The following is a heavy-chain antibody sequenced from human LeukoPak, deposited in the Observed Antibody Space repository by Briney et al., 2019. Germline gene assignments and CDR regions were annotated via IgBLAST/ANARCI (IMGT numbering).Heavy chain of an antibody. V-gene: IGHV1-69*04. CDR2: IIPILGIA. D-gene: IGHD2-2*01. CDR3: AREDCSSTSCYQGNNWFDP. CDR1: GGTFSSDT. Sequence: SVKVSCKASGGTFSSDTINWVRQAPGQGLEWMGRIIPILGIANYAQEFQGRVTITADKSTGTAYMELSRLRSDDTAVYYCAREDCSSTSCYQGNNWFDPWGQGTLVTVSS. J-gene: IGHJ5*02.